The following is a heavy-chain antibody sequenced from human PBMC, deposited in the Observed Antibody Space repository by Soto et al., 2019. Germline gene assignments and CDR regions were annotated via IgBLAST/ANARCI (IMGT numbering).Heavy chain of an antibody. Sequence: GASVKVSCKASGYTFTSYGISWVRQAPGQGLEWMGWISAYNGNTNYAQKLQGRVTMTTDTSTSTAYMELRSLRAEDTAVYYCARASRNYYDILTGPYTPDYWGQGTLVTVSS. CDR2: ISAYNGNT. J-gene: IGHJ4*02. V-gene: IGHV1-18*01. CDR3: ARASRNYYDILTGPYTPDY. CDR1: GYTFTSYG. D-gene: IGHD3-9*01.